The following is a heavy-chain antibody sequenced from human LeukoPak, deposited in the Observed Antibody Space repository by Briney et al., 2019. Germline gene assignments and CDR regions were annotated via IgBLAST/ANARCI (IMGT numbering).Heavy chain of an antibody. J-gene: IGHJ4*02. CDR3: AREDGDIVVVPAAFDY. CDR2: ISSSSDYI. V-gene: IGHV3-21*01. CDR1: GFTFSSYS. D-gene: IGHD2-2*01. Sequence: GGSLRLSCAASGFTFSSYSMNWVRQAPGKGLEWVSYISSSSDYIYYADSVEGRFTISRDNAKNSLYLQLNSLRAEDTAMYFCAREDGDIVVVPAAFDYWGQGTLVTVSS.